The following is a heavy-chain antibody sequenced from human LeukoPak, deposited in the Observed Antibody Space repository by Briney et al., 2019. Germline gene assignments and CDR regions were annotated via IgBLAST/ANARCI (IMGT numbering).Heavy chain of an antibody. CDR3: ARGASRGDYERDAFDS. J-gene: IGHJ3*02. Sequence: SETLSLNCTVSGGTICSYYWVWMPPRPGKELEGSGYLYYGGSTNYNPSLKSRVTISVDTSKSQFSLRLSSVTAPDTAVYYCARGASRGDYERDAFDSSGQGTMVTVSS. D-gene: IGHD4-17*01. CDR2: LYYGGST. CDR1: GGTICSYY. V-gene: IGHV4-59*01.